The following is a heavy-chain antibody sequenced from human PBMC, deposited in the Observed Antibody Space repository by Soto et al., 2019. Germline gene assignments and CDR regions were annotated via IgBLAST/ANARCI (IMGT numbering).Heavy chain of an antibody. V-gene: IGHV1-58*02. CDR2: IVVYSGQT. D-gene: IGHD3-3*01. J-gene: IGHJ6*02. CDR1: GFDFISSG. CDR3: SSDRPDTAIEWLV. Sequence: QMQLVQSGPEVKKPGTSVKVSCRASGFDFISSGIQWVRQARGQGLEWIGWIVVYSGQTHYEQKFQDRVTITRDTSTGTAYIEMTSLSSEDTAVYYCSSDRPDTAIEWLVWGQGTTVTVSS.